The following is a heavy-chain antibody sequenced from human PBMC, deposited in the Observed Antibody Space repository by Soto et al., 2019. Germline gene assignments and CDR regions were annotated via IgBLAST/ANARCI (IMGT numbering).Heavy chain of an antibody. V-gene: IGHV4-31*11. CDR2: IYSSGST. J-gene: IGHJ5*02. CDR1: GGSIISASYS. D-gene: IGHD6-6*01. Sequence: QVQLQESGPRLVKPSQTLSLSCAVSGGSIISASYSWNWIRPSPGRGLEWIGHIYSSGSTYYNQSLKSRVSISVDTSNNQSSLKLTSVTAADTAVYFCAREDAARIERWFAAWGQGILVTVSS. CDR3: AREDAARIERWFAA.